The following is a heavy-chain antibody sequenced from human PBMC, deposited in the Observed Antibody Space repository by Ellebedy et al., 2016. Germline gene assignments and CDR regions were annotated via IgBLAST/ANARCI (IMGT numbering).Heavy chain of an antibody. D-gene: IGHD5-24*01. Sequence: GESLKISXKGSGYSFTSYWIGWVRQMPGKGLEWMGIIYPGDSDTRYSPSFQGQVTISADKSISTAYLQWSSLKASDTAMYYCARPRRSQRWLQFDYFDYWGQGTLVTVSS. CDR2: IYPGDSDT. CDR3: ARPRRSQRWLQFDYFDY. J-gene: IGHJ4*02. CDR1: GYSFTSYW. V-gene: IGHV5-51*01.